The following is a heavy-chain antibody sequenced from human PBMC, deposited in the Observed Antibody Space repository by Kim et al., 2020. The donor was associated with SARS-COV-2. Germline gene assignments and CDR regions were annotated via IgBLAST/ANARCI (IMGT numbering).Heavy chain of an antibody. D-gene: IGHD1-26*01. CDR2: IRSKANSYAT. CDR3: TRGPPYSESYWDAFDI. CDR1: GLTFSGSA. V-gene: IGHV3-73*01. J-gene: IGHJ3*02. Sequence: GGSLRLSCAASGLTFSGSAMHWVRQASGKGLEWVGRIRSKANSYATAYAASVKGRFTISRDDSKNMAYLQMNSLKTEDTAVYYCTRGPPYSESYWDAFDIWGQGTMVTVSS.